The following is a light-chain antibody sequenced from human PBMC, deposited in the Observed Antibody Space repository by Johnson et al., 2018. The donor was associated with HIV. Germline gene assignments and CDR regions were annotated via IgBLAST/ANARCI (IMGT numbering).Light chain of an antibody. V-gene: IGLV1-51*01. CDR3: YSTDSSCSGG. CDR1: SSNIGNNY. CDR2: DNN. J-gene: IGLJ1*01. Sequence: QSILTQPPSVSAAPGQKVTISCSGSSSNIGNNYVSWYQQVPGTAPKLLIYDNNRRPSGIPDRFSGSSSGTMATLTISGAQVEDEADYYCYSTDSSCSGGFGTGTTITVL.